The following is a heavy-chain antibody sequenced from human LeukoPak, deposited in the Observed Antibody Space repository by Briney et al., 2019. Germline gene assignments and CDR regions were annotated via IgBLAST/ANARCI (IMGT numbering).Heavy chain of an antibody. Sequence: PSETLSLPCTVSGGSIISYYWSWIRQPAGKGLEWIGRFYATGSTNYSPYLRSRLTMSVDTAMNQFSLTLRSVTAADTAVYYCARDQRSTENHNWFDPWGQGSLVTVSS. V-gene: IGHV4-4*07. D-gene: IGHD5/OR15-5a*01. CDR1: GGSIISYY. J-gene: IGHJ5*02. CDR2: FYATGST. CDR3: ARDQRSTENHNWFDP.